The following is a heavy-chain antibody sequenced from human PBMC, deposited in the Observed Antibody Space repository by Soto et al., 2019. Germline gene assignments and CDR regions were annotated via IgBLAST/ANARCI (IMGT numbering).Heavy chain of an antibody. CDR2: LYYSGST. J-gene: IGHJ4*02. CDR3: ARAGGHYYDIRGLGY. D-gene: IGHD3-22*01. V-gene: IGHV4-30-4*01. CDR1: GGSISSGDYY. Sequence: SETLSLTCTVSGGSISSGDYYWSWIRQPPGKGLEWIGYLYYSGSTYYNPSLKSRVTISVDTSKNQFSLKLSSVTAADTAVYYCARAGGHYYDIRGLGYWGQGTLVTVSS.